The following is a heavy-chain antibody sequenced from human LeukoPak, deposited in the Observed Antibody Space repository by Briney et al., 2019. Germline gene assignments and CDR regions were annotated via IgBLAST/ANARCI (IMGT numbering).Heavy chain of an antibody. CDR2: VYYSGST. CDR1: GGSISSSGYY. D-gene: IGHD5-12*01. Sequence: SETLSLTCTVSGGSISSSGYYWSWIRQHPGKGLEWIGYVYYSGSTYYNPSLKSRVTISVDTSKNQFSLKLSSVTAADAAVYYCARARIPSGYDSGPYYFDYWGQGTLVTVSS. J-gene: IGHJ4*02. CDR3: ARARIPSGYDSGPYYFDY. V-gene: IGHV4-31*03.